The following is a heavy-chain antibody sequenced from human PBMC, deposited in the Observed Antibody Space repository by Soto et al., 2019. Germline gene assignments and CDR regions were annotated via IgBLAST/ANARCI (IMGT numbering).Heavy chain of an antibody. Sequence: QITLKESGPTLVKPTQTLTLTCTFSGFSLSTSGVGVGWIRQPPGKALEWLALIYWDDDKRYSPSLKSRLTITKDTSKNQVVLTMTNMDPVDTATYYCVQTRYYYDSSGYQRGKYYFDYWGQGTLVTVSS. V-gene: IGHV2-5*02. CDR3: VQTRYYYDSSGYQRGKYYFDY. J-gene: IGHJ4*02. CDR2: IYWDDDK. CDR1: GFSLSTSGVG. D-gene: IGHD3-22*01.